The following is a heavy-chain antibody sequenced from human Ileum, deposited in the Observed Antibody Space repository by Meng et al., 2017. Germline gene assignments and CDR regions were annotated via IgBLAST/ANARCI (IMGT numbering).Heavy chain of an antibody. Sequence: GESLKISCAASGFTFSSYAMSWVRQAPGKGLEWVSAISGSGGSTYYADSVKGRFTISRDNSKNTLYLQMNSLRAEDTDVYYCAKDGAYYYDSSGRMGDFDIWGQGTMVTVSS. CDR2: ISGSGGST. V-gene: IGHV3-23*01. D-gene: IGHD3-22*01. J-gene: IGHJ3*02. CDR3: AKDGAYYYDSSGRMGDFDI. CDR1: GFTFSSYA.